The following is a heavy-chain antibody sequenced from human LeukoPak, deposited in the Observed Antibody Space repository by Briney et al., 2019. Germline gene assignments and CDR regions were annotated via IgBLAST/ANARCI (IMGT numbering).Heavy chain of an antibody. D-gene: IGHD2/OR15-2a*01. Sequence: PSETLSLTCTVSGGSISSYYWSWIRQPPGKGLEWIGYIYYSGSTNYNPSLKSRVTISVDTSKNQFSLKLSSVTAADTAVYYCALRNRSHYTVDYWGQGTLVTVSS. J-gene: IGHJ4*02. CDR2: IYYSGST. V-gene: IGHV4-59*12. CDR3: ALRNRSHYTVDY. CDR1: GGSISSYY.